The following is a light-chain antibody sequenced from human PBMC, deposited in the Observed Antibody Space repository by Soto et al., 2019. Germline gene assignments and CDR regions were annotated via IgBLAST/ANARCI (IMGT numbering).Light chain of an antibody. J-gene: IGKJ1*01. CDR1: QSVSSY. V-gene: IGKV3-11*01. CDR3: QQRSNWPPWT. CDR2: DAS. Sequence: EIVMTQSPATVSVSPGERATLSCRASQSVSSYLSWYQQSPGQAPRLLLYDASNRATGIPARFSGSGSGTDFTLTISSLEPEDFAVYYCQQRSNWPPWTFGQGTKVDIK.